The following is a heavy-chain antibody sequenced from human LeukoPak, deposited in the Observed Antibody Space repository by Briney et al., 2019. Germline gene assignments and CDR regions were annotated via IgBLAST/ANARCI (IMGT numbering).Heavy chain of an antibody. Sequence: SGTLSLTCAVSGGSISSSNWWSWVRQPPGKGLEWIGEIYHSGSTNYNPSLKSRVTISVDKSKNRFSLKLSSVTAADTAVYYCAREGRYFDWLYFDYWGQGTLVTVSS. CDR3: AREGRYFDWLYFDY. CDR1: GGSISSSNW. J-gene: IGHJ4*02. D-gene: IGHD3-9*01. CDR2: IYHSGST. V-gene: IGHV4-4*02.